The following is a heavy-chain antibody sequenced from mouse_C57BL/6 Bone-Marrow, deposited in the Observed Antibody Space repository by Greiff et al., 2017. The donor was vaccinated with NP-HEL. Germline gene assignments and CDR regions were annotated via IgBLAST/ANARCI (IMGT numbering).Heavy chain of an antibody. D-gene: IGHD2-3*01. CDR1: GYTFTDYE. V-gene: IGHV1-15*01. CDR2: IDPETGGT. Sequence: VQLQQSGAELVRPGASVTLSCKASGYTFTDYEMHWVKQTPVHGLEWIGAIDPETGGTAYNQKFKGKAILTADKSSSTAYMELRSLTSEDSAVYYCTKVGWLLPHYFDYWGQGTTLTVSS. J-gene: IGHJ2*01. CDR3: TKVGWLLPHYFDY.